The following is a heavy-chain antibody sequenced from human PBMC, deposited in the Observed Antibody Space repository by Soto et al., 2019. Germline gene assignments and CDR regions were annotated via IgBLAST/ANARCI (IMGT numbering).Heavy chain of an antibody. V-gene: IGHV1-46*01. CDR1: GYTFTSYY. Sequence: QVQLVQSGAEVKKPGASVKVSCKASGYTFTSYYMHWVRQAPGQGLEWMGIINPSGGSTSYTQKFQGRVTMTRDTSTSTVYMELSSLRSEDTAVYYCARACGGDCPCDYWGQGTLVTVSS. J-gene: IGHJ4*02. CDR3: ARACGGDCPCDY. D-gene: IGHD2-21*02. CDR2: INPSGGST.